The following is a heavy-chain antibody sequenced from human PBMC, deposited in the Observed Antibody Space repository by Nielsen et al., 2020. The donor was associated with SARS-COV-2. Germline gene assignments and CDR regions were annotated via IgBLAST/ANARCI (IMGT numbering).Heavy chain of an antibody. CDR3: ARGFPLVAQLEVCYFDY. J-gene: IGHJ4*02. V-gene: IGHV4-31*03. D-gene: IGHD6-6*01. Sequence: LRLSCTVSGGSISSGGYYWSWIRQHPGKGLEWIGYIYYSGSTYYNPSLKSRVTISVDTSKNQFSLKLSSVTAADTAVYYCARGFPLVAQLEVCYFDYWGQGTLVTVSS. CDR1: GGSISSGGYY. CDR2: IYYSGST.